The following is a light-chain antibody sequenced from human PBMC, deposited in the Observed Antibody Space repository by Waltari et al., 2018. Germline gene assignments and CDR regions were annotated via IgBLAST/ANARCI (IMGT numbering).Light chain of an antibody. CDR2: GAS. CDR1: QSVSSAF. CDR3: QVYVSSPPSRT. J-gene: IGKJ4*01. V-gene: IGKV3-20*01. Sequence: EIVLTQSPGTLPLSPGERATLSCRASQSVSSAFLAWYQQKRGRAPRLLIYGASSRATGIPDRFSGSGSETDFTLTISSLEPEDFAVYYCQVYVSSPPSRTFGGGTKVEFK.